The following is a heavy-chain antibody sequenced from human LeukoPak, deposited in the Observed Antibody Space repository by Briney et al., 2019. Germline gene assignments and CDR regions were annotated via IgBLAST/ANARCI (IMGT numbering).Heavy chain of an antibody. D-gene: IGHD5-12*01. V-gene: IGHV3-53*01. Sequence: GGSLRLSCAVSGFTVSNNYMSWDRQAPGKGLEWVSVIYSGGNTYYADSVRGRFTISRDNSKNTLYLQMNSLRVEDTAVYYCARDRAGGYDVFDYWGQGTLVTVSS. CDR3: ARDRAGGYDVFDY. CDR1: GFTVSNNY. J-gene: IGHJ4*02. CDR2: IYSGGNT.